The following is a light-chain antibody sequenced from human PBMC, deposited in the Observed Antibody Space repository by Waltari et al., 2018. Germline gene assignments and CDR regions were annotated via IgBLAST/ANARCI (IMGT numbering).Light chain of an antibody. Sequence: QSALTQPASVSASPGQSITIPCTGTRRDVGSHYLVSWYQPFPGKAPKLIIYDGNKRPSRVSNRFSGFQSGNTATLTISGLQAEDEADYYCCSDEGDNTWVFGGGTKVTVL. V-gene: IGLV2-23*01. J-gene: IGLJ3*02. CDR1: RRDVGSHYL. CDR3: CSDEGDNTWV. CDR2: DGN.